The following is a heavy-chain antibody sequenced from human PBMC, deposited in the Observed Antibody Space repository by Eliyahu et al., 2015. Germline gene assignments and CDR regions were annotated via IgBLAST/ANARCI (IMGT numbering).Heavy chain of an antibody. Sequence: QVTLRESGPALVKPTQTLTLTCTFSGFSLSTXGMCVSWIRQPPGKALEWLALIDWDDDKYYSTSLKTRLTISKDTSKNQVVLTMTNMDPVDTATYYCARINPGGGNSYYYFDYWGQGTLVTVSS. CDR2: IDWDDDK. CDR3: ARINPGGGNSYYYFDY. J-gene: IGHJ4*02. V-gene: IGHV2-70*01. CDR1: GFSLSTXGMC. D-gene: IGHD4-23*01.